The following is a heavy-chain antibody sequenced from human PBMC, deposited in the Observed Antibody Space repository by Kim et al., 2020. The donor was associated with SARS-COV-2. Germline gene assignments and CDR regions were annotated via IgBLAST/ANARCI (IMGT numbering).Heavy chain of an antibody. J-gene: IGHJ4*02. CDR1: GFTFSVFW. Sequence: GGSLRLSCAASGFTFSVFWMSWVRQAPGKGLEWVANIKRDGSQKNYVDSVKGRFTISRDNDKNPLFLQLDSLRAEDTAVYYCASVRLIDSSGYRDIDLWGQGTLVTVSS. V-gene: IGHV3-7*01. D-gene: IGHD3-22*01. CDR3: ASVRLIDSSGYRDIDL. CDR2: IKRDGSQK.